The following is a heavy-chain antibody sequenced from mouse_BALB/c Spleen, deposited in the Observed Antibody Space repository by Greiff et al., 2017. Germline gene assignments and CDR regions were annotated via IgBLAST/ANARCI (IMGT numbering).Heavy chain of an antibody. CDR1: GFTFSSYG. CDR3: ARHEDYGSPSWFAY. J-gene: IGHJ3*01. D-gene: IGHD1-1*01. Sequence: EVQLQQSGGDLVKPGGSLKLSCAASGFTFSSYGMSWVRQTPDKRLEWVATISSGGSYTYYPDSVKGRFTISRDNAKNTLYLQMSSLKSEDTAMYYCARHEDYGSPSWFAYWGQGTLVTVSA. CDR2: ISSGGSYT. V-gene: IGHV5-6*01.